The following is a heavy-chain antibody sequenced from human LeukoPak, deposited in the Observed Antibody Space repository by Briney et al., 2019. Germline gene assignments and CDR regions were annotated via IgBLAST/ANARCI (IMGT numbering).Heavy chain of an antibody. Sequence: GGSLRLSCAASGFTFSSVWMSWVRQAPGKGLEWVGRIKSKIDGGTTDYAAPVKGRFTISRDDSKDTLYLQMNSLKTEDTAVYYWARSVYYFDYWGQGTLVTVSS. CDR1: GFTFSSVW. J-gene: IGHJ4*02. CDR2: IKSKIDGGTT. V-gene: IGHV3-15*01. CDR3: ARSVYYFDY. D-gene: IGHD5/OR15-5a*01.